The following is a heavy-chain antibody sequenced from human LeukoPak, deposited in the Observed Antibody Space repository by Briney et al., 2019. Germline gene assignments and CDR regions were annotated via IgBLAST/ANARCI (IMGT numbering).Heavy chain of an antibody. V-gene: IGHV3-21*05. CDR1: GFTFSSYE. J-gene: IGHJ4*02. Sequence: GGSLRLSCAASGFTFSSYEMNWVRQAPGKGLEWVSYISSSSSYIYYADSVKGRFTISRDNAKNSLYLQMNSLRAEDTAVYYCATSRGYNSGYRALELPPSPIDWGQGTLVTVSS. CDR2: ISSSSSYI. D-gene: IGHD5-18*01. CDR3: ATSRGYNSGYRALELPPSPID.